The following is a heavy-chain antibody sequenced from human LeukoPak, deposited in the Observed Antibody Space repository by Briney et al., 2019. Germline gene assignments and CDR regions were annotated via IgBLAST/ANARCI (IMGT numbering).Heavy chain of an antibody. CDR2: ISWNSGSI. D-gene: IGHD6-19*01. CDR1: GFTFDDYA. V-gene: IGHV3-9*01. J-gene: IGHJ5*02. CDR3: AKDIRATSVAGTSGFDP. Sequence: SGRSLRLSCAASGFTFDDYAMHWVRQAPGKGLEWVSGISWNSGSIVYADSVKGRFTISRDNAKNSLYLQMNSLRAEDTALYYCAKDIRATSVAGTSGFDPWGQGTLVTVSS.